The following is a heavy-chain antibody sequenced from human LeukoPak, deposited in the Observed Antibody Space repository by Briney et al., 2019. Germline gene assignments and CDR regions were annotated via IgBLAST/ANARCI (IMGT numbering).Heavy chain of an antibody. Sequence: GGSLRLSCEASGFIFDKDWMHWVRQAPGKGLEWVANIKGDGSERNYLGSVRGRFTISRDNAKNSPHLQMNYLRVEDTAVYYCAREPPFDQSNALADSWGQGTRVTVSS. J-gene: IGHJ5*01. V-gene: IGHV3-7*01. CDR3: AREPPFDQSNALADS. CDR1: GFIFDKDW. CDR2: IKGDGSER. D-gene: IGHD4-11*01.